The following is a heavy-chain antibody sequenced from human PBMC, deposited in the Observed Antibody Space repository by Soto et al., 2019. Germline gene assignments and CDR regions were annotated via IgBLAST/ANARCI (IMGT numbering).Heavy chain of an antibody. CDR2: VYHSGST. CDR1: GGSISTNNW. D-gene: IGHD2-2*01. V-gene: IGHV4-4*02. J-gene: IGHJ4*02. Sequence: QVQLQESGPGLVNASGTLSLTCGVSGGSISTNNWWSWVRQPPGQGLEWIAEVYHSGSTNYNPSLKSRLTISVDKSKNQVSLRVTSVTAADSAVYYCARAKLCNTLSCPHSFDTWGQGTLVTVSS. CDR3: ARAKLCNTLSCPHSFDT.